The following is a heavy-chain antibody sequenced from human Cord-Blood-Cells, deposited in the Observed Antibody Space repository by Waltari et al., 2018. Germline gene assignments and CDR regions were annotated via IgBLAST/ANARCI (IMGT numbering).Heavy chain of an antibody. Sequence: EVQLLESGGGLVQPGGSLRLSCDASGFTFSSYALCWVRQAPGKGVEWVSAISGSGGSTYYADSVKGRFTISRDNSKNTLYLQMNSLRAEDTAVYYCAKDGTPAANWFDPWGQGTLVTVSS. J-gene: IGHJ5*02. CDR2: ISGSGGST. CDR1: GFTFSSYA. V-gene: IGHV3-23*01. D-gene: IGHD6-13*01. CDR3: AKDGTPAANWFDP.